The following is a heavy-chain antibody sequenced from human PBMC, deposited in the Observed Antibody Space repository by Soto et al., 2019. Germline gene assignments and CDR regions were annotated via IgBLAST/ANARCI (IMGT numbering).Heavy chain of an antibody. J-gene: IGHJ4*02. V-gene: IGHV3-23*01. CDR3: AKDRPFFGREPAFYY. CDR1: GFTFSSYA. Sequence: GGSLRLSCAASGFTFSSYAMSWVRQAPGKGLEWVSAISGSGGSTYYADSVKGRFTISRDNSKNTLYLQMNSLRAEDTAVYYCAKDRPFFGREPAFYYWGQGTLVTVAS. CDR2: ISGSGGST. D-gene: IGHD3-3*01.